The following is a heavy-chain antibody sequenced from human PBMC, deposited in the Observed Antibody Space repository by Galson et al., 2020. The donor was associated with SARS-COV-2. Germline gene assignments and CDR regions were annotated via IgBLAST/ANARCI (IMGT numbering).Heavy chain of an antibody. D-gene: IGHD3-3*01. J-gene: IGHJ6*02. V-gene: IGHV4-61*02. Sequence: SETLSLTCTVSGASISSGSYYWSWLRQPAGQGLEWIRRINKSGTTNSNPSLWSQVTISADTYKNQYPLKLTSVTAADTTVYYCARGNSPCVTSFGVLTGTCGMDVWGQGTTVTVSS. CDR3: ARGNSPCVTSFGVLTGTCGMDV. CDR1: GASISSGSYY. CDR2: INKSGTT.